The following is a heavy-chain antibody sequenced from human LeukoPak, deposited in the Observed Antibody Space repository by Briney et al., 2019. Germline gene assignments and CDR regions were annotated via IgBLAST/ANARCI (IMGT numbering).Heavy chain of an antibody. CDR1: GFTFSGSA. CDR3: TRPLGVYCRGGSCYSN. V-gene: IGHV3-73*01. Sequence: GGSLRLSCAASGFTFSGSAMHSLRQASAKGPEWVGRISSKANSYATAYAASVTGSFTTSTDDLNNTAHLHINSLKTEDTAVYYCTRPLGVYCRGGSCYSNWGQGTLVTVSS. CDR2: ISSKANSYAT. D-gene: IGHD2-15*01. J-gene: IGHJ4*02.